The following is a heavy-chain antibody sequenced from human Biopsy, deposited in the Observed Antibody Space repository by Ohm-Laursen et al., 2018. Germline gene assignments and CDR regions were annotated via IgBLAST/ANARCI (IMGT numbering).Heavy chain of an antibody. D-gene: IGHD3-10*01. CDR3: VKDIRRYFYGMDV. Sequence: SLRLSCAAFGFTSADYAMSWVRQRPGKGLEWVSGITWNSGHIAYADSVKGRFTISRDNAKNVLWLQMNSLRVDDTAMYYCVKDIRRYFYGMDVWGQGTTVTVS. CDR2: ITWNSGHI. CDR1: GFTSADYA. J-gene: IGHJ6*02. V-gene: IGHV3-9*02.